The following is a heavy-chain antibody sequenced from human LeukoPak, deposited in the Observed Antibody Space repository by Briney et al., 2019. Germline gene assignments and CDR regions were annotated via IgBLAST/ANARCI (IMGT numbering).Heavy chain of an antibody. CDR2: INPNSGGT. CDR1: RYTFTGQY. V-gene: IGHV1-2*02. Sequence: ASVKVSCKASRYTFTGQYLHWVRQAPGQGFEWMGWINPNSGGTNYAQKFQGRVTMTRDTSISTAFMELTRLTSDDTAVYYCTRDLLGFATTPLSDWGQGTLVTVSS. CDR3: TRDLLGFATTPLSD. J-gene: IGHJ4*02. D-gene: IGHD4-17*01.